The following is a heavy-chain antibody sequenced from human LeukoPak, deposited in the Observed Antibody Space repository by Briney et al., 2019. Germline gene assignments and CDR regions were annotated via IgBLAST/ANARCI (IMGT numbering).Heavy chain of an antibody. CDR2: IYYSGST. J-gene: IGHJ5*02. D-gene: IGHD6-13*01. CDR3: ARLGEQQRKNWFDP. V-gene: IGHV4-59*08. CDR1: GGSISSYY. Sequence: SEPLSLTCTVSGGSISSYYWSWLRQPPGKGLEWRGNIYYSGSTNYNHSLKSRVNISVDTSKNKFSLKLSSVTAADTAVYYCARLGEQQRKNWFDPWGQGTLVTVSS.